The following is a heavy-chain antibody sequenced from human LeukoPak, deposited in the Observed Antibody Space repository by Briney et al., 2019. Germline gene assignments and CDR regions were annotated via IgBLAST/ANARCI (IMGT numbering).Heavy chain of an antibody. Sequence: GRSLRLSCAASGFTFSSYAMHWVRQAPGKGLEWVAVISYDGSNKYYADSVKGRFTISRDNSKNTLYLQMNSLRAEDTAVYYCASTPITIFGVVIRYYYYYGMDVWGQGTTVTVSS. V-gene: IGHV3-30-3*01. CDR3: ASTPITIFGVVIRYYYYYGMDV. CDR1: GFTFSSYA. D-gene: IGHD3-3*01. J-gene: IGHJ6*02. CDR2: ISYDGSNK.